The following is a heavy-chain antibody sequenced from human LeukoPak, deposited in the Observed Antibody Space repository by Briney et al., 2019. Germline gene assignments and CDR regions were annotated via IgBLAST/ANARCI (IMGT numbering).Heavy chain of an antibody. V-gene: IGHV3-30-3*01. J-gene: IGHJ4*02. D-gene: IGHD3-10*01. Sequence: GGSLRLSCAASGFTFSNFAMHWVRQAPGKGLEWVAVISYDGDNEYYADSVKGRFTISRDNSKNTLYLQMNSLRAEDTAVYYCAKAVRGVIPLGDYWGQGTLVTVSS. CDR2: ISYDGDNE. CDR1: GFTFSNFA. CDR3: AKAVRGVIPLGDY.